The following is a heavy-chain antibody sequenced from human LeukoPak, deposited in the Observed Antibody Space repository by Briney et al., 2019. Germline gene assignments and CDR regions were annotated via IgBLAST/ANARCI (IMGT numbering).Heavy chain of an antibody. J-gene: IGHJ4*02. CDR2: ISGSGGST. V-gene: IGHV3-23*01. CDR3: AKVLIIVVVPAATRAFDY. D-gene: IGHD2-2*01. CDR1: GFTFSSYA. Sequence: GGSLRLSCAASGFTFSSYAMSCIRQAPGKGLEWVSAISGSGGSTYYADSVKGRVTSSRDNSKNTLYLQMNSLRAEDTAVYYCAKVLIIVVVPAATRAFDYWGQGTLVTVSS.